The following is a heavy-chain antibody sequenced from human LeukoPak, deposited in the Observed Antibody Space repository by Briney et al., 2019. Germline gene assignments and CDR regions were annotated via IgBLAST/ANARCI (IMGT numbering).Heavy chain of an antibody. CDR2: VSLEGVR. Sequence: SGTLSLTYGVSGGSIATANCWSGVRQFPGQGLQWIGEVSLEGVRNYNPSLTSRVTMSLDRAKNLLSLNLNSVTAADTAVYYCSRENGSFSPLGLWGQGILVTV. V-gene: IGHV4-4*02. CDR3: SRENGSFSPLGL. D-gene: IGHD3-16*01. J-gene: IGHJ4*02. CDR1: GGSIATANC.